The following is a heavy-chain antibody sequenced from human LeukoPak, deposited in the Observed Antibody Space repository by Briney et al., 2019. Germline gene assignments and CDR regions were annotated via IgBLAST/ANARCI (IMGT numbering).Heavy chain of an antibody. J-gene: IGHJ4*02. CDR2: IYYSGST. Sequence: ASETLSLTCTVSGGSISSSSYCWGWLRQPPGKGLEWIGSIYYSGSTYYNPSLKSRVTISVDTSKNQFSLKLSSVTAADTAVYYRATYPKPPAAAGTVVDYWGQGTLVTVSS. D-gene: IGHD6-13*01. CDR3: ATYPKPPAAAGTVVDY. V-gene: IGHV4-39*01. CDR1: GGSISSSSYC.